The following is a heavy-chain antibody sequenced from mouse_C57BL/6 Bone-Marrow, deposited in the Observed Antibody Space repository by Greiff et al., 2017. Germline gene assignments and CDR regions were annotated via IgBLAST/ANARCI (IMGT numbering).Heavy chain of an antibody. V-gene: IGHV1-7*01. CDR3: ARGGFDY. Sequence: QVQLQQSGAELAKPGASVKLSCKASGYTFTSYWMHWVKQRPGQGLEWIGYINPSSGYTKYNQKFKDKATLTADESSSTAYMQLSSLTYEDSAVYYCARGGFDYWGQGTTLTVAS. CDR2: INPSSGYT. CDR1: GYTFTSYW. J-gene: IGHJ2*01.